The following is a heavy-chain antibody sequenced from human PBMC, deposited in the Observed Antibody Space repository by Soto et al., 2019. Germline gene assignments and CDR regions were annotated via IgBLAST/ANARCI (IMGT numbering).Heavy chain of an antibody. D-gene: IGHD3-22*01. Sequence: PGGSLRLSCAASGFTLSDYYMSWIRHAPGKGLEWVSYISSSGSTIYYADSVKGRFTISRDNAKNSLYLQMNSLRAEDTAVYYCARDSMIVVTTTRYYGMDVWGQGTTVTV. J-gene: IGHJ6*02. V-gene: IGHV3-11*01. CDR1: GFTLSDYY. CDR3: ARDSMIVVTTTRYYGMDV. CDR2: ISSSGSTI.